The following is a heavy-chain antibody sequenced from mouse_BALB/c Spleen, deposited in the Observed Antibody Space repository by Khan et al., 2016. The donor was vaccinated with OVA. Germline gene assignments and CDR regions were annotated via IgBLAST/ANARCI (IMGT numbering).Heavy chain of an antibody. Sequence: VQLKESGPDLVKPGASVKMSCKASGYSFTLYYMSWVKQSHGKSLEWIGRVNPNTDNINYNQEFKGKAILTVDKSSTTAYMELSSLTSEDSAVNFWERGYDFFASWGQGTLVTVSA. D-gene: IGHD2-14*01. CDR3: ERGYDFFAS. CDR2: VNPNTDNI. CDR1: GYSFTLYY. V-gene: IGHV1-22*01. J-gene: IGHJ3*01.